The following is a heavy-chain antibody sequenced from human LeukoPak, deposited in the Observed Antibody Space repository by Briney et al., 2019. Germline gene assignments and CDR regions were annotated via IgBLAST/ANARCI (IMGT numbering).Heavy chain of an antibody. V-gene: IGHV1-2*02. CDR3: ARESSAELLRNWYFDL. CDR1: GYTFTGYY. D-gene: IGHD2-15*01. J-gene: IGHJ2*01. CDR2: INPNSGGT. Sequence: VSVKVSCTASGYTFTGYYMHWVRQAPGQGLEWMGWINPNSGGTNYAQKFQGRVTMTRDTSISTAYMELSRLRSDDTAVYYCARESSAELLRNWYFDLWGRGTLVTVSS.